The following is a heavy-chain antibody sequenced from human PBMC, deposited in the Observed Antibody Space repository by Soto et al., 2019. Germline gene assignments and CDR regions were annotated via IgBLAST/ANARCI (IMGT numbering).Heavy chain of an antibody. CDR2: IYHSGTT. J-gene: IGHJ4*02. CDR1: GASINSGAYS. CDR3: ARAKNCAGDCSFDY. D-gene: IGHD2-21*02. Sequence: QLRLQESGSGLVKPSQTLSLTCVVSGASINSGAYSWNWIRQPPGKGLEWIGYIYHSGTTYYNPSLKSRVTISVDRSENQFSLKLSSVTAADTAAYYCARAKNCAGDCSFDYWGQGTLATVSS. V-gene: IGHV4-30-2*01.